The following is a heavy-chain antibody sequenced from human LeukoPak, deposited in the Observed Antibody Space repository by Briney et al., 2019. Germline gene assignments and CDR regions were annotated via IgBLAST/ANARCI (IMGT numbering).Heavy chain of an antibody. CDR1: GYTFTGYY. V-gene: IGHV1-2*02. Sequence: ASVKVSCKASGYTFTGYYMHWVRQAPGQGLERMGWINPNSGGTNYAQKFQGRVTMTRDTSISTAYMELSSLRSEDTAVYYCARGASGGSSDYWGQGTLVTVSS. CDR2: INPNSGGT. J-gene: IGHJ4*02. D-gene: IGHD3-16*01. CDR3: ARGASGGSSDY.